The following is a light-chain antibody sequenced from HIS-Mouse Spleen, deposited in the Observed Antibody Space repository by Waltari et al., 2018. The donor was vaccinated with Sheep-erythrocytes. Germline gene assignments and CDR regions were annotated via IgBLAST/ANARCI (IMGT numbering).Light chain of an antibody. J-gene: IGLJ2*01. CDR1: NLGEKY. Sequence: SYELTQPPSVSVSTGQTASITCSGDNLGEKYACWYQQKPGQSPVLVIYQDSKRPSGIPERFSGSNSGNTATLTISGTQAMDEADYYCQAWDSSTVVFGGGTKLTVL. CDR2: QDS. V-gene: IGLV3-1*01. CDR3: QAWDSSTVV.